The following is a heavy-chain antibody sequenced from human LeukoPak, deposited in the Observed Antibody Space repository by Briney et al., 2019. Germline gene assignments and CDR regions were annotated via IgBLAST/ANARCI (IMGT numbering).Heavy chain of an antibody. D-gene: IGHD4-23*01. V-gene: IGHV4-59*08. CDR3: ASSGGHGGSFDY. Sequence: SETLSLTCTVSGGSISSYYWSWIRQPPGKGLEWVGYIYYSGSGSTNYNPPLKSRVSISVDTSKNHFSLKLSSVTAADTSVYYCASSGGHGGSFDYWGQGTLVTVSS. J-gene: IGHJ4*02. CDR2: IYYSGSGST. CDR1: GGSISSYY.